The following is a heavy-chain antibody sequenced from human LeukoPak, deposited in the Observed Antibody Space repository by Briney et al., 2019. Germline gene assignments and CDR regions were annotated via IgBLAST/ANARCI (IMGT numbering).Heavy chain of an antibody. CDR3: ARGGYYDSRLPFDY. Sequence: SETLSLTCTVSGGSVSSGSYYWSWIRQPPGKGLEWIGYIYYSGSTNYNPSLKSRVTISVDTSKNQFSLKLGSVTAADTAVYYCARGGYYDSRLPFDYWGQGTLVTVSS. CDR2: IYYSGST. V-gene: IGHV4-61*01. CDR1: GGSVSSGSYY. D-gene: IGHD3-22*01. J-gene: IGHJ4*02.